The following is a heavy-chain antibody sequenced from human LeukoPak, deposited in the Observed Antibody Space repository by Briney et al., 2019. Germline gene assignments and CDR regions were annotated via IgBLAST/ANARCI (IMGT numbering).Heavy chain of an antibody. J-gene: IGHJ4*02. D-gene: IGHD6-13*01. V-gene: IGHV4-39*01. CDR2: IYYSGST. CDR1: GGSISSTSHY. Sequence: SETLSLTCTVSGGSISSTSHYWGWIRQPPGRGLEWIGSIYYSGSTYYNPSLKSRVTVSVDTSKTQFSLKLSSVTAADTAVFYCARQIAAVGYFDYWGKGTLVTVSS. CDR3: ARQIAAVGYFDY.